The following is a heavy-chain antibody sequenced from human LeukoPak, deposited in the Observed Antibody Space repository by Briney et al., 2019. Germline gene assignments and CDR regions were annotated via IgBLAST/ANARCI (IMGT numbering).Heavy chain of an antibody. CDR3: ARGPHWDPHFDY. V-gene: IGHV1-2*02. D-gene: IGHD7-27*01. CDR1: GFTFTAYH. J-gene: IGHJ4*02. CDR2: INPNSGGT. Sequence: ASVKVSCKASGFTFTAYHMHWVRQAPGQGLEWMGWINPNSGGTNYAQKFQGRVTMTRDTAISTAYMELSGLRSDDTAVYYCARGPHWDPHFDYWGQGTLVTVSS.